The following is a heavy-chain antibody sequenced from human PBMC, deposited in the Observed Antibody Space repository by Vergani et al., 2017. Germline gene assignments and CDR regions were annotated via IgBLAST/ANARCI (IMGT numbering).Heavy chain of an antibody. J-gene: IGHJ4*02. Sequence: QVQLVESGGGVVQRGGSLRLSCATSGFTLSNYDMQWIRQGPGKGLEFVAFIQFDGSNQYYADSVKDRFTLSRDFSKNTLYLQMNSLRTDDTATYYCAKHFRGWGIDYWGQGTQVIVSS. V-gene: IGHV3-30*02. CDR3: AKHFRGWGIDY. CDR2: IQFDGSNQ. CDR1: GFTLSNYD. D-gene: IGHD3-16*01.